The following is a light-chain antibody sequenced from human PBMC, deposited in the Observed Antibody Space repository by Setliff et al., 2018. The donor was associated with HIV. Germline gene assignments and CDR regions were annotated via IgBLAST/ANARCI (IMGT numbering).Light chain of an antibody. J-gene: IGLJ1*01. CDR1: GRDIGGYNY. CDR3: SSYTSTSAYV. CDR2: GVT. V-gene: IGLV2-14*03. Sequence: QSALTQPASVSGSPGQPITISCIGTGRDIGGYNYVSWYQQHPGKAPKLIIYGVTKRSSGVSNRFSGSKAGTTASLTISGLQAEDEADYYCSSYTSTSAYVFGTGTKVTV.